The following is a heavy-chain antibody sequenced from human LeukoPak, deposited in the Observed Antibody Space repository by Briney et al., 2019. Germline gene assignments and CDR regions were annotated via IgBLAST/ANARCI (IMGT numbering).Heavy chain of an antibody. V-gene: IGHV3-21*01. J-gene: IGHJ4*02. CDR1: GFTFSGYS. CDR2: ISSSSYI. D-gene: IGHD6-13*01. CDR3: ARSFLSIAAAATDY. Sequence: GGSLRLSCAASGFTFSGYSMNWVRQAPGKGLEWVSSISSSSYIYYADSVKGRFTISRDNAKNSLYLQMNSLRAEDTAVYYCARSFLSIAAAATDYWGQGTLVTVSS.